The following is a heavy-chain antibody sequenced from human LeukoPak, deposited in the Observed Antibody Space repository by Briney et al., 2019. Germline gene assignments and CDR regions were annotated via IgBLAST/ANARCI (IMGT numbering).Heavy chain of an antibody. V-gene: IGHV3-13*01. CDR2: IGTAGDT. Sequence: GGSLRLSCAASGFTFSSYDMHWVRQAAGKGLEWVSAIGTAGDTYYPGSVKGRFTISRENAENSLYLQMNSLRAGDTAVYYCARGGPADGNYYYYGMDVWGQGTTVTVSS. D-gene: IGHD1-26*01. CDR3: ARGGPADGNYYYYGMDV. CDR1: GFTFSSYD. J-gene: IGHJ6*02.